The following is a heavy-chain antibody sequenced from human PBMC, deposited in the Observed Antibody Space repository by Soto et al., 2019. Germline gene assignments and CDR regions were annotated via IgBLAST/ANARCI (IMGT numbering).Heavy chain of an antibody. CDR1: GFTFSSYG. CDR3: ARSLCSGSGSFVP. V-gene: IGHV3-33*01. J-gene: IGHJ2*01. Sequence: QVQLVESGGGVVQPGRSLRLSCAASGFTFSSYGMHWVRQAPGKGLEWVAVIWYDGSNKYYADSVKGRFTISRDNSKNRWKLKKNSRRAGDRAVYYWARSLCSGSGSFVPGGRATLVTASS. D-gene: IGHD6-19*01. CDR2: IWYDGSNK.